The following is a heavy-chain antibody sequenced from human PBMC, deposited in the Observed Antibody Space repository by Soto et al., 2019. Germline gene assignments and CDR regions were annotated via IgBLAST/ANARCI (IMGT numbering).Heavy chain of an antibody. CDR1: GFSISNAW. D-gene: IGHD3-3*01. V-gene: IGHV3-15*07. J-gene: IGHJ4*02. Sequence: EVQLVESGGGLVKPGGSLRLSCAASGFSISNAWMHWVRQAPGKGLEWVGRVKSKADGGTADYAAPVKGRFTISRDNSKNTQYMQMNSLKREYTAVYYCNTCPDFWGGHAPLWGQGTLVTVSS. CDR2: VKSKADGGTA. CDR3: NTCPDFWGGHAPL.